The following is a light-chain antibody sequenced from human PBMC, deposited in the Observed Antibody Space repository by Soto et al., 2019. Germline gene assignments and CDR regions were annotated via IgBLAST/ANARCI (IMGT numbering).Light chain of an antibody. CDR3: QQYYSYPYT. CDR2: KVS. Sequence: DIQMTQSPSTLSASVGDRVTITCRASQSISWWLAWYQQKSGKAPKLLIYKVSNLESGVPSRFSGSGSGTDFTLTISSLQPDDFATYYCQQYYSYPYTFGQGTKLEIK. CDR1: QSISWW. J-gene: IGKJ2*01. V-gene: IGKV1-5*03.